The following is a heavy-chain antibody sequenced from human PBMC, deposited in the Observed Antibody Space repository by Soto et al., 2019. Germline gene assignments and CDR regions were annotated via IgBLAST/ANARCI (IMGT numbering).Heavy chain of an antibody. CDR2: IYPGDSDT. J-gene: IGHJ6*02. Sequence: GESLKISCKGFGYSFTSYWIGWVRQMPGKGLEWVGIIYPGDSDTRYSPSSQGQVTISVDKSITTAYLQWSSLKASDAAMYYCARLPHHYDIVTGYYYYYYGMEVWGQGTTVTVS. CDR1: GYSFTSYW. CDR3: ARLPHHYDIVTGYYYYYYGMEV. D-gene: IGHD3-9*01. V-gene: IGHV5-51*01.